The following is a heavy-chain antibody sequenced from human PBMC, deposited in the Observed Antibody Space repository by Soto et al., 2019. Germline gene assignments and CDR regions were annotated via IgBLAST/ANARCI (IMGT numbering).Heavy chain of an antibody. CDR1: GYSFTGYY. Sequence: SVKVACTASGYSFTGYYRHWLRQTPGKGLEWMGWINPNSGSTIYAQKFQGRFTMSRDTSNSTAYMELSRLRADDTAVYYCAWPETVAGALDIWGQGTMVTVSS. D-gene: IGHD2-21*01. CDR2: INPNSGST. CDR3: AWPETVAGALDI. V-gene: IGHV1-2*02. J-gene: IGHJ3*02.